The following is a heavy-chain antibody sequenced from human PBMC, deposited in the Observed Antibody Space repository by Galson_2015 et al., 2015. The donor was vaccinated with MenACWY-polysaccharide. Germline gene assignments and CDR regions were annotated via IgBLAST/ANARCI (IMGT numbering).Heavy chain of an antibody. J-gene: IGHJ6*02. V-gene: IGHV6-1*01. CDR1: GDSVSSNSAA. D-gene: IGHD3-22*01. Sequence: CAISGDSVSSNSAAWNWIRQSPSRGLEWLGRTYYRSKWYNDYAVSVKSRITINPDTSKNQFSLQLNSVTPEDTAVYYCARDPYYYDSSGYSNYYGMDVWGQGTTVTVSS. CDR2: TYYRSKWYN. CDR3: ARDPYYYDSSGYSNYYGMDV.